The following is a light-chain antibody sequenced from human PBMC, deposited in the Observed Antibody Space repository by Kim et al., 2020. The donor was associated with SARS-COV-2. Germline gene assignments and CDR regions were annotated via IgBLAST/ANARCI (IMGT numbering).Light chain of an antibody. CDR1: KSGSVN. V-gene: IGLV3-9*01. CDR2: RDS. J-gene: IGLJ3*02. CDR3: QVWNSNPWV. Sequence: ARRLRMRIAWERIKSGSVNVNWHRPRPGQVPVLVIYRDSNRPSGVPVRVSGSNSENTATLTIGRAQAGDEAVCYCQVWNSNPWVFGGGTQLTVL.